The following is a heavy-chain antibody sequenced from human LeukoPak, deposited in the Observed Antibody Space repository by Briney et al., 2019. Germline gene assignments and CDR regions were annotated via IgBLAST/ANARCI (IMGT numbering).Heavy chain of an antibody. Sequence: RTGGSLRLSCAASGFTFSSYAMHWVRQAPGKGLEWVAVVSYDGSNKYYADSVKGRFTISRDNSKNTLYLQMNSLRAEDTAVYYCARERQLQYYFGYWGQGTLVTVSS. J-gene: IGHJ4*02. CDR3: ARERQLQYYFGY. V-gene: IGHV3-30-3*01. CDR1: GFTFSSYA. D-gene: IGHD5-24*01. CDR2: VSYDGSNK.